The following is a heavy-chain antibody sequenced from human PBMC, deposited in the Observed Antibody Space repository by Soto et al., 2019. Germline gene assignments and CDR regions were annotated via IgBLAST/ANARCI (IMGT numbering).Heavy chain of an antibody. V-gene: IGHV4-31*03. Sequence: QVQLQESGPGLVKPSQTLSLTCTVSGGSISSGGYYWSWIRQHPGKGLEWIGYIYYSGSTYYNPSLKSRVTISVDTSKNQFSLKLSSVTAADTAVYYCARDPCSSTSCIRVHWRYFDLWGRGTLVTVSS. CDR3: ARDPCSSTSCIRVHWRYFDL. J-gene: IGHJ2*01. D-gene: IGHD2-2*01. CDR1: GGSISSGGYY. CDR2: IYYSGST.